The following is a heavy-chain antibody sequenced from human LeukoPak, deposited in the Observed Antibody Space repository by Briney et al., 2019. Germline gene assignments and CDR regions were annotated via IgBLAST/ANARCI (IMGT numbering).Heavy chain of an antibody. Sequence: SETLSLTCTVSGFSITTYYWSWIRQPPGKGLEWIGFIYYSGSTNYNPSLKSRVTMSVDTPKNQFSLKLSSVTAADTAVYYCARCPSPYDAFDFWGQGTVVTVSS. CDR2: IYYSGST. CDR3: ARCPSPYDAFDF. J-gene: IGHJ3*01. V-gene: IGHV4-59*01. CDR1: GFSITTYY.